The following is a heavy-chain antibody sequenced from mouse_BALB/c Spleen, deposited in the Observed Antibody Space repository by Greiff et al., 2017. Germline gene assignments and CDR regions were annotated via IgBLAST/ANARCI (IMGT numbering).Heavy chain of an antibody. V-gene: IGHV5-4*02. CDR3: ARDRGYYGSSYGYFDV. CDR1: GFTFSDYY. J-gene: IGHJ1*01. D-gene: IGHD1-1*01. Sequence: EVKLMESGGGLVKPGGSLKLSCAASGFTFSDYYMYWVRQTPEKRLEWVATISDGGSYTYYPDSVKGRFTISRDNAKNNLYLQMSSLKSEDTAMYYCARDRGYYGSSYGYFDVWGAGTTVTVSS. CDR2: ISDGGSYT.